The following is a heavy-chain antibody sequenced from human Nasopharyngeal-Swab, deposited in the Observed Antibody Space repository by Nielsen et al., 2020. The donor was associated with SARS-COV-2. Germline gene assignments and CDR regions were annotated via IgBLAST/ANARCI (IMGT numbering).Heavy chain of an antibody. V-gene: IGHV3-30*18. CDR1: GFTFSSYG. Sequence: GESLKISCAASGFTFSSYGMHWVRQAPGKGLEWVAVISYDGSNKYYADSVKGRFTISRDNSKSMLYLQMNSLRAEDTAVYYCAKAGLVTTIYYYYGMDVWGQGTTVTVSS. D-gene: IGHD5-12*01. CDR3: AKAGLVTTIYYYYGMDV. J-gene: IGHJ6*02. CDR2: ISYDGSNK.